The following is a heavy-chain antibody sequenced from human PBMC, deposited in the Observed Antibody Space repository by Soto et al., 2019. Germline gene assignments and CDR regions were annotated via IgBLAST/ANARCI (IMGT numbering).Heavy chain of an antibody. J-gene: IGHJ4*02. D-gene: IGHD3-10*01. CDR1: GFTFGSYA. CDR2: ISGTGDSS. Sequence: EVQLLESGGGLVQPGGSLRLSCAASGFTFGSYAMSWVRQAPGKGLEWVSLISGTGDSSEYANSVKGRFTISRDYSKTTVFLQMNSLRAEDTAVCFCAKDNGNYGSGSFSHWGQGTLVTVSS. V-gene: IGHV3-23*01. CDR3: AKDNGNYGSGSFSH.